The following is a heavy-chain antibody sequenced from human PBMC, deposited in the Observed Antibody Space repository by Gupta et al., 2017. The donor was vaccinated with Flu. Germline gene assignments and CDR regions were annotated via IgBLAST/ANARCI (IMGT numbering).Heavy chain of an antibody. V-gene: IGHV3-30*03. J-gene: IGHJ4*02. Sequence: QVQLVESGGGVVQPGRSLRLSCAASGFIFSAYGIHRVRQAPGKGLGWVAVISYDGSYKYYGDSVKGRFTISRDNSKNTLYLQMNSLRPDDTAVYYCARDQREYCSGGDCYPQILDFWGQGSLVTVSP. CDR2: ISYDGSYK. CDR3: ARDQREYCSGGDCYPQILDF. D-gene: IGHD2-15*01. CDR1: GFIFSAYG.